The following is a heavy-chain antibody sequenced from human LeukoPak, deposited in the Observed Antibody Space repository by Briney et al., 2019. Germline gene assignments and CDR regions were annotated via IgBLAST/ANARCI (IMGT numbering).Heavy chain of an antibody. J-gene: IGHJ3*02. CDR2: ISSSSSYI. Sequence: GGSLRLSCAASGFTFSDYYISWIRQVPGKGLEWVSSISSSSSYIYYADSVKGRFTISRDNAKNSLYLQMNSLRAEDTAVYYCARDEDYADAFDIWGQGTMVTVSS. V-gene: IGHV3-11*06. CDR1: GFTFSDYY. CDR3: ARDEDYADAFDI. D-gene: IGHD4-17*01.